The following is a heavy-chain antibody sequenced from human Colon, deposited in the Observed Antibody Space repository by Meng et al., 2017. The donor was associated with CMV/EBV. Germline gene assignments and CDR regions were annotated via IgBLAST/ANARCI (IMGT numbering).Heavy chain of an antibody. Sequence: SPKIPFSAFGFTFEDYAMHWVRQAPGKGLEWVSGISWNSGSIDLADSVKGRFTIPRDNAKNSLYLQMNSLRAEDTALYYCAKAEFVGIAAAGIDYWGQGTLVTVSS. CDR1: GFTFEDYA. V-gene: IGHV3-9*01. D-gene: IGHD6-13*01. CDR2: ISWNSGSI. J-gene: IGHJ4*02. CDR3: AKAEFVGIAAAGIDY.